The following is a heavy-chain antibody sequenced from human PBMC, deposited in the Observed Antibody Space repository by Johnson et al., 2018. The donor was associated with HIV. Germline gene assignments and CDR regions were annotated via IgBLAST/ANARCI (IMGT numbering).Heavy chain of an antibody. CDR1: GFTFSNYG. J-gene: IGHJ3*02. D-gene: IGHD2-2*01. CDR3: AKVAVATAAGGVALDI. Sequence: QVQLVESGGGVVQPGRSLRLSCAASGFTFSNYGMHWVRQAPGKGLEWVAVIWFDGNNKHYSDSVKGRFTISRDNSNNILYLQMNSLRVEDTAVDYCAKVAVATAAGGVALDIWGPGTMVTVS. CDR2: IWFDGNNK. V-gene: IGHV3-33*06.